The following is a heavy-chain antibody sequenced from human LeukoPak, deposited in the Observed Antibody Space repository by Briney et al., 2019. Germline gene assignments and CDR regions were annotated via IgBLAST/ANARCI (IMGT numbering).Heavy chain of an antibody. J-gene: IGHJ4*02. CDR1: GFTFSSYA. Sequence: PGGSLRLSCAASGFTFSSYAMGWVRQAPGKGPEWVSSISGSGGHTYFADSVEGRFTISRDNSKNTLDLQMNSLKVEGTAVYYCAKFRYHSNDNNYLDFNYWGQGTLVTVSS. D-gene: IGHD3-22*01. V-gene: IGHV3-23*01. CDR2: ISGSGGHT. CDR3: AKFRYHSNDNNYLDFNY.